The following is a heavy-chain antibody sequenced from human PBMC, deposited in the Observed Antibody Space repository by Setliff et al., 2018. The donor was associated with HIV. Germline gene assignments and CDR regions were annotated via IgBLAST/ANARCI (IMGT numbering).Heavy chain of an antibody. D-gene: IGHD4-4*01. Sequence: PSETLSLTCTVSTDSFSNRGFYWGWIRQPPGKGLEWIGEINHSGSTNYNPSLKSRVTISIDTSKNQFSLKLSSVTAADTAMYYCARGRMATVLIRNWIDPWGQGSLVTVSS. CDR3: ARGRMATVLIRNWIDP. V-gene: IGHV4-39*07. CDR1: TDSFSNRGFY. CDR2: INHSGST. J-gene: IGHJ5*02.